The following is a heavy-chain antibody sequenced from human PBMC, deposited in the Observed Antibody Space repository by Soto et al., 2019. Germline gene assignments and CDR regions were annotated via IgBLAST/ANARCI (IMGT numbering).Heavy chain of an antibody. CDR3: VKEYCTGGTCFDAFDL. CDR1: GFIFSDYE. CDR2: ISDGGTTI. D-gene: IGHD2-8*02. V-gene: IGHV3-48*03. J-gene: IGHJ3*01. Sequence: EAELVESGGGLVQPGGSLTLSCAASGFIFSDYEVDWVRQAPGRGPEWISYISDGGTTIYYAASVKGRFTISRDDAKKSLYLPMNNLRVVDTATYFCVKEYCTGGTCFDAFDLWGQGTVVTVSS.